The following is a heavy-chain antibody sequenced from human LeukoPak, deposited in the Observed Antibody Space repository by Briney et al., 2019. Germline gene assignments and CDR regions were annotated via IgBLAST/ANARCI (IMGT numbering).Heavy chain of an antibody. J-gene: IGHJ6*02. CDR1: GYTFTSYY. V-gene: IGHV1-46*01. Sequence: WASVKVTCKASGYTFTSYYMHWVRQAPGQGLEWMGVINPSGGSTSYAQKFQGRVTMTRDTSTSTVYMELSSLRSEDTAVYYCAGDGSLKIAAPRMSNYYYGMDVWGQGTTVTVSS. D-gene: IGHD6-13*01. CDR2: INPSGGST. CDR3: AGDGSLKIAAPRMSNYYYGMDV.